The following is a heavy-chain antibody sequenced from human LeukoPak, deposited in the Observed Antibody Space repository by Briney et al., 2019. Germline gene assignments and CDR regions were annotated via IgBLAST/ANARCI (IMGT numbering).Heavy chain of an antibody. CDR3: ARAYNSHFDY. V-gene: IGHV3-74*01. D-gene: IGHD1-1*01. Sequence: GGSLRLSCAASGFTFSSHWMHWVRQAPGKGLVCVSRIKSDGSSTSYADSVKGRFTISRDGAKNTLYLQMNSLRAEDTAVYYCARAYNSHFDYWGQGALVTVSS. J-gene: IGHJ4*02. CDR2: IKSDGSST. CDR1: GFTFSSHW.